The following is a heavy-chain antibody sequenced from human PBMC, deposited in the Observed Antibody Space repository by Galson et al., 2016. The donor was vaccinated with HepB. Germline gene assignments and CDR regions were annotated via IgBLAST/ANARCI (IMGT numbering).Heavy chain of an antibody. CDR3: ASSDWFRYFDC. Sequence: SETLSLTCTVSGGSISSSNYYWGWIRQPPGKGLEWIGSIYYSGSTYYNPSLKSRVTMSVDTSKNQFSLKLSSVTAADTAVYYCASSDWFRYFDCWGQGTLVTVSS. V-gene: IGHV4-39*01. CDR1: GGSISSSNYY. D-gene: IGHD3-9*01. CDR2: IYYSGST. J-gene: IGHJ4*02.